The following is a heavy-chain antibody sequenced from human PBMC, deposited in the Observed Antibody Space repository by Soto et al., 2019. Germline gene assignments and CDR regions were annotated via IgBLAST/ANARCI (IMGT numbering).Heavy chain of an antibody. J-gene: IGHJ4*02. CDR3: ARDSGVFIPTQYYFDY. CDR2: ISAYNGNT. Sequence: ASVKVSCKASGYTFTSYGISWVRQAPGQGREWMGWISAYNGNTNYAQKLQGRVTMTTDTSTSTAYMELRSLRSDDTAVYYCARDSGVFIPTQYYFDYWSQGPRVTVSS. V-gene: IGHV1-18*01. CDR1: GYTFTSYG. D-gene: IGHD3-3*01.